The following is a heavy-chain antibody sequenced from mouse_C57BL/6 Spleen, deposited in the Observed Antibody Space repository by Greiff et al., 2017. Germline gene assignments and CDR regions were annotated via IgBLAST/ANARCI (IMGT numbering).Heavy chain of an antibody. V-gene: IGHV5-16*01. Sequence: EVKLQESEGGLVQPGSSMKLSCTASGFTFSDYYMAWVRQVPEKGLEWVANINYDGSSTYYLDPLKSRFIISRDNAKNLLYLQMSSLKSEDPATYYCARETNSFDYWGQGTTLTVSS. CDR2: INYDGSST. CDR1: GFTFSDYY. J-gene: IGHJ2*01. CDR3: ARETNSFDY.